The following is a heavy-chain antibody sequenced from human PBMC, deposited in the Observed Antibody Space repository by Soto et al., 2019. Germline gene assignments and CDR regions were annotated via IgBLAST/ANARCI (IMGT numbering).Heavy chain of an antibody. CDR2: IYYSGST. CDR3: ARGGRRSPAMDV. Sequence: QVQLQESGPGLVKPSQTLSLTCTVSGGSISSGGYYWSWIRQHPGKGLEWIGYIYYSGSTYYNPSLXRXXTISVDTSKNQFSLKLSSVTAADTAVYYCARGGRRSPAMDVWGQGTTVTVSS. CDR1: GGSISSGGYY. J-gene: IGHJ6*02. V-gene: IGHV4-31*03.